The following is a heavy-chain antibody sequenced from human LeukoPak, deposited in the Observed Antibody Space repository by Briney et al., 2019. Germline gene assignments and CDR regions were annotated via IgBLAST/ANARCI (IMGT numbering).Heavy chain of an antibody. CDR2: INPNSGGT. CDR1: GYIFTGYY. V-gene: IGHV1-2*04. D-gene: IGHD3-10*01. J-gene: IGHJ4*02. CDR3: ARARGYGSGTYSDY. Sequence: GASVKVSCKASGYIFTGYYMHWVRQAPGQGLEWMGCINPNSGGTNYAQKFQGWVTMTRDTSISTAYMELIRLKSDDTAVYYCARARGYGSGTYSDYWGQGTPVTVSS.